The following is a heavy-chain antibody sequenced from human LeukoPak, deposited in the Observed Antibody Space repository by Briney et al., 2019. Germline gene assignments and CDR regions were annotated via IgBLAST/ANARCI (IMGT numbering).Heavy chain of an antibody. CDR2: IYYSGST. Sequence: SETLSLTCTVSGGSISSYYWSWIRQPPGKGLEWIGYIYYSGSTNYNPSLKSRVTISVDTSKNQFSLKLSSVTAADTAVYYCARGQRGYYDSSGYYDYWGQGTLVTVSS. D-gene: IGHD3-22*01. J-gene: IGHJ4*02. CDR3: ARGQRGYYDSSGYYDY. V-gene: IGHV4-59*01. CDR1: GGSISSYY.